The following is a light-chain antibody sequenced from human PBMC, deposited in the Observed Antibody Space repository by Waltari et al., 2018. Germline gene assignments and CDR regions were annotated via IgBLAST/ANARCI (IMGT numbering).Light chain of an antibody. Sequence: EIVLTQSPATLSLSPGEGATLSCRVSQSISSFLAWSQQKRGQAPMLLIYDASNRATGIPARFSGSGSGTDFTLTISNVEPEDFAVYYCQQRSTWPPYTFGQGTKLEIK. CDR2: DAS. CDR3: QQRSTWPPYT. J-gene: IGKJ2*01. V-gene: IGKV3-11*01. CDR1: QSISSF.